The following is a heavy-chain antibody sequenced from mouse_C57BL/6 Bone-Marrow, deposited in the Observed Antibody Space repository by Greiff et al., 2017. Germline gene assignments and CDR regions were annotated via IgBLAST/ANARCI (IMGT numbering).Heavy chain of an antibody. CDR2: IYPSDSET. J-gene: IGHJ3*01. V-gene: IGHV1-61*01. CDR1: GYTFTSYW. CDR3: SRKYSSGYGRAY. Sequence: QVQLQQPGAELVRPGSSVKLSCKASGYTFTSYWMDWVKQRPGQGLEWIGNIYPSDSETHYNQKFKDKATLTVDKSSSTAYMQLSSLTSEDSAVYYCSRKYSSGYGRAYWGQGTLVTVSA. D-gene: IGHD3-2*02.